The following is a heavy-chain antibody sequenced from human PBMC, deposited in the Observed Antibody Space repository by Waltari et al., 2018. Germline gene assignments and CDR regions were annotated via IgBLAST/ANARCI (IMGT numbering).Heavy chain of an antibody. D-gene: IGHD6-19*01. CDR1: GYTFTGSY. CDR3: AREDSSGWLHWFDP. Sequence: QVQLVQSGAEVKKPGASVKVSCKASGYTFTGSYMHWVRQAPGQGLEWMGWINPNTGGTNYAQKFQDWVTMTRDTSISTAYMELSRLRSDDTAVYYCAREDSSGWLHWFDPWGQGTLVTVSS. CDR2: INPNTGGT. V-gene: IGHV1-2*04. J-gene: IGHJ5*02.